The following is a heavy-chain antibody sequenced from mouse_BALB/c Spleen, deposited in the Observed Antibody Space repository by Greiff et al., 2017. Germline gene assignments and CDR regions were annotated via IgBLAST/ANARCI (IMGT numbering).Heavy chain of an antibody. D-gene: IGHD3-1*01. Sequence: QVQLQQSGAELAKPGASVKMSCKASGYTFTSYWMHWVKQRPGQGLEWIGYINPSTGYTEYNQKFKDKATLTADKSSSTAYMQLSSLTSEDSAVYYCARSGLDWYFDVWGAGTTVTVSS. CDR3: ARSGLDWYFDV. V-gene: IGHV1-7*01. CDR1: GYTFTSYW. J-gene: IGHJ1*01. CDR2: INPSTGYT.